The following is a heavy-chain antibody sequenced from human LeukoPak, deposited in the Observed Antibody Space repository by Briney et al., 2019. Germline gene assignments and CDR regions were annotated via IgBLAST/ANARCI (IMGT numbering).Heavy chain of an antibody. CDR2: TSYEGSEK. D-gene: IGHD3-10*01. CDR3: AKPSGPGSDGYIDY. Sequence: PGRSLRLSCAASGFTFSNYGMHWVRQAPCKGLEWVATTSYEGSEKYYADSVKGRFTISRDNSKNTLYLQMSSLRAEDTAVYYCAKPSGPGSDGYIDYWGQGTLVTVSS. J-gene: IGHJ4*02. CDR1: GFTFSNYG. V-gene: IGHV3-30*18.